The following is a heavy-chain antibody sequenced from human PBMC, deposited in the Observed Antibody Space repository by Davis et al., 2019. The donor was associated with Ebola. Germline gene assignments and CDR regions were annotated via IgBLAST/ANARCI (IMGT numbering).Heavy chain of an antibody. D-gene: IGHD6-19*01. V-gene: IGHV4-59*01. CDR1: GGSISSYY. CDR3: ARVVAGPWGWFDP. CDR2: IYYSGST. Sequence: MPSETLSLTCTVSGGSISSYYWSWIRQPPGKGLEWIGYIYYSGSTNYNPSLKSRVTISVDTSKNQFSLKPSSVTAADTAVYYCARVVAGPWGWFDPWGQGTLVTVSS. J-gene: IGHJ5*02.